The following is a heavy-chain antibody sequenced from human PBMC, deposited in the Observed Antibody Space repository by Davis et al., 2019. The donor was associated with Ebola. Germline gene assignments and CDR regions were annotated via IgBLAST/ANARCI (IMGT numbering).Heavy chain of an antibody. D-gene: IGHD2-21*02. CDR1: GFTFSDYY. CDR3: AKDRTAYCGGDCPSTYFQH. CDR2: ISSSGSTI. J-gene: IGHJ1*01. V-gene: IGHV3-11*04. Sequence: PGGSLRLSCAASGFTFSDYYMSWIRQAPGKGLEWVSYISSSGSTIYYADSVKGRFTISRDNAKNSLYLQMNSLRAEDTAVYYCAKDRTAYCGGDCPSTYFQHWGQGTLVTVSS.